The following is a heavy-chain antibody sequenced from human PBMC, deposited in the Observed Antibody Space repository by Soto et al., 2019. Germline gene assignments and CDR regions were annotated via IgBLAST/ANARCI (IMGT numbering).Heavy chain of an antibody. CDR2: ISSSSSTI. D-gene: IGHD2-21*01. CDR3: ASKRGEVDWQLDP. CDR1: GFTFSSYS. J-gene: IGHJ5*02. V-gene: IGHV3-48*01. Sequence: GGSLRLSCAASGFTFSSYSMNWVRQAPGKGLEWVSYISSSSSTIYYADSVKGRFTISRDNAKNSLYLQMNSLRAEDTAVYYCASKRGEVDWQLDPWGQGTLVTVSS.